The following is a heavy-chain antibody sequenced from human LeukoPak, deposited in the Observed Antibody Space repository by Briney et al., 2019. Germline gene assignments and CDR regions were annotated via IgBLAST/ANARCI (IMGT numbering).Heavy chain of an antibody. J-gene: IGHJ4*02. CDR1: GGSISSYY. CDR2: IYTSGST. Sequence: PSETLSLTCTVSGGSISSYYWSWIRQPAGKGLEWIGRIYTSGSTNYNPSLKSRVTMSVNTSKNQFSLKLSSVTAADTAVYYCARDLVDCSGGSCYSDFDYWGQGTLVTVSS. CDR3: ARDLVDCSGGSCYSDFDY. D-gene: IGHD2-15*01. V-gene: IGHV4-4*07.